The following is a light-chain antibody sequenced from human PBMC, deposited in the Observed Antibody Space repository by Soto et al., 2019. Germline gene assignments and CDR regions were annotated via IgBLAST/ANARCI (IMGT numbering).Light chain of an antibody. Sequence: DIQMTQSPSTLSASIGDRVTITSRASQSISSWLAWYQQKPGKAPNLLIYKASTLQSGVPSRFSGSGSGTEFTLTISSLQPDDFATYYCQQYDSYSWTFGQGTKV. J-gene: IGKJ1*01. CDR2: KAS. CDR1: QSISSW. V-gene: IGKV1-5*03. CDR3: QQYDSYSWT.